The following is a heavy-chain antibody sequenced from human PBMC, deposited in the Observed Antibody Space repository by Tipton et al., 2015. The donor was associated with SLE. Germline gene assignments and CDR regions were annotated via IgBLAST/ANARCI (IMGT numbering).Heavy chain of an antibody. CDR3: ARGTWFGDLRYNWIDP. CDR2: FYYSGRT. CDR1: GASISTISYS. D-gene: IGHD3-10*01. Sequence: TLSLTCSVSGASISTISYSWGWGWVRQSPGKGLEWIGTFYYSGRTYYSPSLKSRVTISVDTSKNQFSLMLTSVAAADTALYYCARGTWFGDLRYNWIDPWSQGTLVTVSS. J-gene: IGHJ5*02. V-gene: IGHV4-39*07.